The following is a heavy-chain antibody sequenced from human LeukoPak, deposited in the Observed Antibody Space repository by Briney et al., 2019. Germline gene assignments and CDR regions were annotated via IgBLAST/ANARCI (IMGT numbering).Heavy chain of an antibody. D-gene: IGHD7-27*01. Sequence: ASVKVSCKASGYTFSGYDMHWVRQAPGQGLEWMGWINSNSGGTNYAQKFQGRVTMTRDTSISTAYMELSRLRSDDTAVYYCATILTGGSFDYWGQGTLVTVSS. CDR1: GYTFSGYD. CDR3: ATILTGGSFDY. V-gene: IGHV1-2*02. CDR2: INSNSGGT. J-gene: IGHJ4*02.